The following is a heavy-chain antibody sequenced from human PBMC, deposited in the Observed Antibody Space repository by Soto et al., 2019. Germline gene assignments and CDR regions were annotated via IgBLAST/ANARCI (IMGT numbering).Heavy chain of an antibody. D-gene: IGHD6-19*01. J-gene: IGHJ4*02. CDR1: GGTFSSYA. Sequence: QVQLVQSGAEVKKPGSSVKVSCKASGGTFSSYAISWVRQAPGPGLEWMGGIIPIFGTANYAQKFQGRVTITADESTSTAYMELSSLRAEDTAVYYWARNIAVAGPVGNFDYWGQGTLVTVSS. V-gene: IGHV1-69*01. CDR2: IIPIFGTA. CDR3: ARNIAVAGPVGNFDY.